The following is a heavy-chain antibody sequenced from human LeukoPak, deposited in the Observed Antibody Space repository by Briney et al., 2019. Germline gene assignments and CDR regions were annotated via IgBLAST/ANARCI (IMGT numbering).Heavy chain of an antibody. CDR2: IYPGDSDT. CDR1: GYSFTSYR. V-gene: IGHV5-51*01. D-gene: IGHD2-15*01. Sequence: GESLQISCQGSGYSFTSYRIGWGRQLPGKGLEWMGIIYPGDSDTTYSPSFQGQVTISADKSISTAYLQWRSLKASDTAMYYCARVGYCSGGSCYSDFENWFDPWGQGTLVTVSS. J-gene: IGHJ5*02. CDR3: ARVGYCSGGSCYSDFENWFDP.